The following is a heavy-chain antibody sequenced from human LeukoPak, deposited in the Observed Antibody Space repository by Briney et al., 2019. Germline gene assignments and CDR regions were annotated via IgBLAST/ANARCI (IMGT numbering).Heavy chain of an antibody. Sequence: ASVKVSCKASGYTFTSYGISWARQAPGQGLEWMAWISANSGNTNYAQKVQGRVTMTTDTSTSTAYMELRSLRSDDTAVYYCARGWANYYDSNGYHDCWGQGTLVTVSS. D-gene: IGHD3-22*01. CDR2: ISANSGNT. V-gene: IGHV1-18*01. J-gene: IGHJ4*02. CDR3: ARGWANYYDSNGYHDC. CDR1: GYTFTSYG.